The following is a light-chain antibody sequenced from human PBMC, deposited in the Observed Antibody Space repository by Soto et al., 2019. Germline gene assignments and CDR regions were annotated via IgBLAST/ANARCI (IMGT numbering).Light chain of an antibody. CDR1: QSVSSSY. V-gene: IGKV3-20*01. J-gene: IGKJ1*01. Sequence: EIVFTQSPGTLSLSPGERATLSCRASQSVSSSYLAWYQQKPGRAPRLLIYGASSRDTGIPDRFSGSGSGTEFTRTISRLEPEDFAVYYCQQYGSSTETFGQGTKVDIK. CDR3: QQYGSSTET. CDR2: GAS.